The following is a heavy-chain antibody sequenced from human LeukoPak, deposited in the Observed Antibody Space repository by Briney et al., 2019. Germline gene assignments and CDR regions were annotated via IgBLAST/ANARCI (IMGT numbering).Heavy chain of an antibody. D-gene: IGHD3-22*01. CDR2: IYTSGST. V-gene: IGHV4-4*07. Sequence: SETLSLTCTASGVTISSYDMSWIRQPAGKGLEWIGRIYTSGSTNYNPSLKSRVTISVDKSKNQFSLKLSSVTAADTAVYYCAREIYDTSAFNFDYWGQGTVVTVSS. CDR1: GVTISSYD. J-gene: IGHJ4*02. CDR3: AREIYDTSAFNFDY.